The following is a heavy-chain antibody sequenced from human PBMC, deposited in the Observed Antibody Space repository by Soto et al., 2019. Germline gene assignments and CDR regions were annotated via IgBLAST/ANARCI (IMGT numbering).Heavy chain of an antibody. CDR1: GGTFSSYA. V-gene: IGHV1-69*01. CDR2: IIPTFGTA. CDR3: ARELKRSGPEAFDI. J-gene: IGHJ3*02. Sequence: QVHLVQSGAEVKKPGSSVRVSCKASGGTFSSYAINWVRQAPGQGLEWMGGIIPTFGTATHAQKFQDRVTITADESTNTAYMELSSLRSEDTAVYYCARELKRSGPEAFDIWGQGTMVTVSS. D-gene: IGHD6-25*01.